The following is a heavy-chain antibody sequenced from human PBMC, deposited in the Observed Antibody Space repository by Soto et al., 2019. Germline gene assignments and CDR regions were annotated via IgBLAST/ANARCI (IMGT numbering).Heavy chain of an antibody. D-gene: IGHD2-15*01. CDR1: GFTFSRFD. CDR3: AKARTTYTVTYSHRTFDY. J-gene: IGHJ4*02. Sequence: QVQLVESGGGVVQPGRSLTLSCAASGFTFSRFDMHWVRQAPGKGLEWVAVISEDGNTKYYADSVKGRFTISRDKSSNTLFLQMNSLRAEDTAVYYCAKARTTYTVTYSHRTFDYWGQGILITVSS. CDR2: ISEDGNTK. V-gene: IGHV3-30*18.